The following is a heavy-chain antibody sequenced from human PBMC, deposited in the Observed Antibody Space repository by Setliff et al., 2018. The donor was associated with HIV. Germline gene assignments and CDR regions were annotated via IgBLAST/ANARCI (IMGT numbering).Heavy chain of an antibody. Sequence: RASVKVSCKTSGYTFSSYSINWVRQAPGQGLEWMGWINTNTGNPIYAQGFTRRFVFSLGTSVSTAYLQISSLKAEDTAVYYCARMNGSVNYAVHDPLIDHWGQGTLVTVS. J-gene: IGHJ4*02. V-gene: IGHV7-4-1*02. D-gene: IGHD3-10*01. CDR3: ARMNGSVNYAVHDPLIDH. CDR2: INTNTGNP. CDR1: GYTFSSYS.